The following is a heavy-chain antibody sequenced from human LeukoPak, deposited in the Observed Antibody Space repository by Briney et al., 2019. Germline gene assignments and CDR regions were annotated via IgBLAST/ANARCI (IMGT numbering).Heavy chain of an antibody. CDR2: IYPRDGST. CDR3: ARDQEGFDY. CDR1: GYTFTSNY. J-gene: IGHJ4*02. V-gene: IGHV1-46*01. Sequence: APVKVSCRASGYTFTSNYIHWVRQAPGQGLEWMGMIYPRDGSTSYAQKFQGRVTVTRDTSTSTVHMELSGLRSEDTAVYYCARDQEGFDYWGQGTLVTVSS.